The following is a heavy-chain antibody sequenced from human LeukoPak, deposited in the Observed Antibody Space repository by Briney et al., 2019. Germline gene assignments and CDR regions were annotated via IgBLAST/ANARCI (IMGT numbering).Heavy chain of an antibody. Sequence: PGGSLRLSCAASGFAVSSNYMNWVRQAPGKGLKWVSIIYSGGGTYYANSVRGRFTISRDNSKNTLYLQMNSLRDDDTAVYYCARGGYYYDSSGYYHDAFDIWGQGTMVTVSS. CDR1: GFAVSSNY. CDR3: ARGGYYYDSSGYYHDAFDI. CDR2: IYSGGGT. J-gene: IGHJ3*02. V-gene: IGHV3-53*01. D-gene: IGHD3-22*01.